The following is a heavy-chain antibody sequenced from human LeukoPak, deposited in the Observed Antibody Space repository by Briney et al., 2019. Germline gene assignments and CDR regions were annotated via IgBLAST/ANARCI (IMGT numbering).Heavy chain of an antibody. CDR1: GVSISSGDYY. CDR3: ARVEGWSLDY. D-gene: IGHD2-15*01. CDR2: IYYSGST. V-gene: IGHV4-61*08. J-gene: IGHJ4*02. Sequence: SETLSLTCTVSGVSISSGDYYWSWIRQPPGKGLEWMGYIYYSGSTNYNPSLKSRVTISVDTSKNQFSLKLSSVTAADTAVYYCARVEGWSLDYWGQGTLVTVSS.